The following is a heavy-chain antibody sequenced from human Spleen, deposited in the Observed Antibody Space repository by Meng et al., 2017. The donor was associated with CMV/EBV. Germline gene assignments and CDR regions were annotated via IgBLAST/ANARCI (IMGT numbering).Heavy chain of an antibody. CDR3: AKSIAAIQLNYFDS. CDR1: GFTFSSYA. D-gene: IGHD6-6*01. V-gene: IGHV3-23*01. CDR2: ISGSGGST. Sequence: AYGFTFSSYALTWVRQAPGKGLEWVSAISGSGGSTYYADSVKGRFTISRDNSKNTVYLQMNSLRAEDTAIYYCAKSIAAIQLNYFDSWGQGTLVTVSS. J-gene: IGHJ4*02.